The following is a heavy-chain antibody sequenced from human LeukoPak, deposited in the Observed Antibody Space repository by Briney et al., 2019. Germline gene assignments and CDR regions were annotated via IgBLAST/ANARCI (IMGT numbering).Heavy chain of an antibody. Sequence: SETLSLTCTVSGGSISSGSYYWSWIRQPAGKGLEWIGRIYTSGSTNYNPSLKSRVTISVDTSKNQFSLKLSSVTAADTAVYYCASSRLRVATIKGKMWFDPWGQGTLVTVSS. J-gene: IGHJ5*02. D-gene: IGHD5-24*01. CDR2: IYTSGST. CDR3: ASSRLRVATIKGKMWFDP. CDR1: GGSISSGSYY. V-gene: IGHV4-61*02.